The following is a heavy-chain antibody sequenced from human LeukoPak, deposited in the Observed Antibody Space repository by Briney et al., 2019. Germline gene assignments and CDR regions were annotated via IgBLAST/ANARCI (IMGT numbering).Heavy chain of an antibody. CDR3: AKDSELLWFGETINYFDY. J-gene: IGHJ4*02. V-gene: IGHV3-30*02. Sequence: GGSLRLSCAASGFTFSSYGTHWVRQAPGKGLEWVAFIRYDGSNKYYADSVKGRFTISRDNSKNTLYLQMNSLRAEDTAVYYCAKDSELLWFGETINYFDYWGQGTLVTVSS. D-gene: IGHD3-10*01. CDR2: IRYDGSNK. CDR1: GFTFSSYG.